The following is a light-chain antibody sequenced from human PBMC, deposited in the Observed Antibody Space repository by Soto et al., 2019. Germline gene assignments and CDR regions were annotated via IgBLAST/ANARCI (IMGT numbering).Light chain of an antibody. J-gene: IGKJ4*02. Sequence: IALTKSPATLSSSPGERASLSCRASQTVGKDLAWYQVRPGQAPRLLIFDPSTRATGVPPRFSGSRSGSDLTVADSSLDPEDFALYYCQKRSAWPFTFGGGTSVLIK. CDR2: DPS. CDR3: QKRSAWPFT. V-gene: IGKV3-11*01. CDR1: QTVGKD.